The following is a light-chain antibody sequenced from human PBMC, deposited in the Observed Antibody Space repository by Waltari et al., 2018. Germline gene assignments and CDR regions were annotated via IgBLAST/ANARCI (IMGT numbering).Light chain of an antibody. CDR2: EGT. Sequence: QSALPQPASASGSPGQSVTISCTGPGSDVFNSYRFTWYQHHPGKAPKVIIYEGTKPPSGVSNRFSGSKSDNTASLTISGLQAEDEADYYCCSYAVSRTLFGGGTKLTVL. CDR3: CSYAVSRTL. CDR1: GSDVFNSYR. J-gene: IGLJ2*01. V-gene: IGLV2-23*01.